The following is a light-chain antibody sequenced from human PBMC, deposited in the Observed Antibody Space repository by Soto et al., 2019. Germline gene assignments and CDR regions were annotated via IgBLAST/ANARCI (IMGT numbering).Light chain of an antibody. CDR2: SAS. V-gene: IGKV1-12*01. J-gene: IGKJ1*01. CDR3: QQTYNPPPT. CDR1: QGISSW. Sequence: DIQMTQSPSSVSASVGDRVTITCRASQGISSWLAWYQQKPGKAPKLLIYSASSLHSGVPSRFSGSGSGTEFTLTISSLQREDFATYYCQQTYNPPPTFGPGTKVDIK.